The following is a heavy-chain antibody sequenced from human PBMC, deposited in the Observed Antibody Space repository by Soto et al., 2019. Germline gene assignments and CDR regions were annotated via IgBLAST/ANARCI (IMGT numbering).Heavy chain of an antibody. CDR2: IGSLITST. Sequence: EVQLLESGGGLIQPGGSLRLSCAASGFSFTSHALTWVRQAPGKGLEWVSVIGSLITSTFYADSFRGRFTISRDNSKNTVYLQINNLRAEDTAIYYCARGLWFGNRNSFDFWGQGTLVTVSS. D-gene: IGHD3-10*01. CDR1: GFSFTSHA. J-gene: IGHJ4*02. CDR3: ARGLWFGNRNSFDF. V-gene: IGHV3-23*01.